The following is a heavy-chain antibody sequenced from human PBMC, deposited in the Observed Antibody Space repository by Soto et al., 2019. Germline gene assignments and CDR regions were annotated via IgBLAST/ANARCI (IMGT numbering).Heavy chain of an antibody. CDR3: VSLIVGATHLYYYYGMDV. Sequence: PGGSLRLSCAASGFTFSGSAMHWVRQASGKGLEWVGRIRSKANSYATAYAASVKGRFTISRDDSKNTAYLQMNSLKTEDTAVYYCVSLIVGATHLYYYYGMDVWGQGTTVTVSS. V-gene: IGHV3-73*01. D-gene: IGHD1-26*01. J-gene: IGHJ6*02. CDR2: IRSKANSYAT. CDR1: GFTFSGSA.